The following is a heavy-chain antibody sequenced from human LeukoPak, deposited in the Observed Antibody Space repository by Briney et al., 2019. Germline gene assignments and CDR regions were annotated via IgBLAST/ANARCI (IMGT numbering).Heavy chain of an antibody. J-gene: IGHJ4*02. D-gene: IGHD4-17*01. CDR3: TRMTTGHDY. CDR2: INHSGYT. V-gene: IGHV4-34*01. CDR1: GVSFNDYY. Sequence: SDSLSLTCAVSGVSFNDYYWSWVRQTPGKGLEWIGEINHSGYTNDSPSLKSRVTISIDTSRKQFSLNLRSVTVADTGIYYCTRMTTGHDYWGQGTLVTVSS.